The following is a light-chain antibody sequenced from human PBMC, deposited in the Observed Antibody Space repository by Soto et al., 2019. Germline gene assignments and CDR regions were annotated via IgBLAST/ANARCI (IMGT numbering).Light chain of an antibody. CDR2: DAS. Sequence: EILFTQSPGTLSLSPGERATLSCRASQSVSSSYLAWYQQKPGQAPRLLIYDASNRDTGIPARFSGIGSGTDFTLTLSRLEPEDFAVYYCQQRSNWPLTFGPGTKVDIK. CDR1: QSVSSSY. CDR3: QQRSNWPLT. J-gene: IGKJ3*01. V-gene: IGKV3D-20*02.